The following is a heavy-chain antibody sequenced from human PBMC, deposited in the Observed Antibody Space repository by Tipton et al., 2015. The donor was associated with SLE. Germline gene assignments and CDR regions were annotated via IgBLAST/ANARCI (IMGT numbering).Heavy chain of an antibody. D-gene: IGHD6-19*01. CDR3: ARTSDSSGWLIDY. V-gene: IGHV1-8*01. Sequence: QLVQSGAEVKKPGASVKVSCKASGHTFTSYDINWVRQATGQGLEWMGWMNPNSGNTGYAQKFQGRVTMTRNTSISTAYMELSSLRSEETAVYYWARTSDSSGWLIDYWGQGTLVTVSS. J-gene: IGHJ4*02. CDR2: MNPNSGNT. CDR1: GHTFTSYD.